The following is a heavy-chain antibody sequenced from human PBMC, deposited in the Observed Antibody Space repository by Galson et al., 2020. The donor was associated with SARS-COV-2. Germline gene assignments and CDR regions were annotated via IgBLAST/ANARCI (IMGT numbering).Heavy chain of an antibody. Sequence: GGSLRLSCAASGFTFDDYAMHWVRQAPGKGLEWVSGISWNSGSIGYADSVKGRFTISRDNAKNSLYLQMNSLTAEDTALYYCAKDLNYYDSSGYYYWGQGTLVTVSS. V-gene: IGHV3-9*01. CDR2: ISWNSGSI. CDR3: AKDLNYYDSSGYYY. D-gene: IGHD3-22*01. J-gene: IGHJ4*02. CDR1: GFTFDDYA.